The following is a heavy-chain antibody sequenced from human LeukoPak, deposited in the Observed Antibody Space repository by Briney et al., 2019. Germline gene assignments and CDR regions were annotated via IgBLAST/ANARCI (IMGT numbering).Heavy chain of an antibody. V-gene: IGHV3-15*01. CDR2: IKGKKDGETT. J-gene: IGHJ4*02. Sequence: GGSLRLSCAASGLTFSSHWMHWVRQAPGKGLEWVGRIKGKKDGETTDYAAPVKGRFTISRDNSKNTLYLQMSSLKIEDAAVYYCTTGFYYDTSGYGVDHWGQGALVTVSS. CDR3: TTGFYYDTSGYGVDH. D-gene: IGHD3-22*01. CDR1: GLTFSSHW.